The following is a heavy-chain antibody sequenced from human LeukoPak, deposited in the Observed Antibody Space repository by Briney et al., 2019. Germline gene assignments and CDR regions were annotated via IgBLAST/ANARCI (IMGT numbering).Heavy chain of an antibody. D-gene: IGHD1-14*01. CDR1: GFTFSSYA. CDR3: AREPGLGYYYYGMDV. CDR2: ISGSGGST. V-gene: IGHV3-23*01. J-gene: IGHJ6*02. Sequence: GGSLRLSCAASGFTFSSYAMSWVRQAPGKGLEWVSAISGSGGSTYYADSVKGRFTISRDNSKNTLYLQMNSLRAEDTAVYYCAREPGLGYYYYGMDVWGQGTTVAVSS.